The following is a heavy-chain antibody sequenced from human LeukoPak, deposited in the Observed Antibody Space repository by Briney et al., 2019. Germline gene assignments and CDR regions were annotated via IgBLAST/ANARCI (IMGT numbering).Heavy chain of an antibody. CDR2: MNPNSGNT. CDR1: GYTFTSYD. Sequence: ASVTVSCKASGYTFTSYDINWVRQATGQGLEWMGWMNPNSGNTGYAQKFQGRVTMTRNTSISTAYMELSSLRSEDTAVYYCAREQWLVLYSTRYGMDVWGQGTTVTVSS. CDR3: AREQWLVLYSTRYGMDV. D-gene: IGHD6-19*01. V-gene: IGHV1-8*01. J-gene: IGHJ6*02.